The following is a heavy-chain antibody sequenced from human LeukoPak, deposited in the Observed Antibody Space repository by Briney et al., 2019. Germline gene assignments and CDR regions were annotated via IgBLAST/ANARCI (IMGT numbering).Heavy chain of an antibody. CDR3: ASLYSGSYDTGSFDYFNY. CDR1: GGSISGHY. V-gene: IGHV4-59*11. Sequence: SETLSLTCTVSGGSISGHYWSWIRQPPGKGLEWIGYIYYAGSTNYNPSLKSRVTISVDTSKNQFSLKLSSVTAADTAVYYCASLYSGSYDTGSFDYFNYWGQGTLVTVSS. CDR2: IYYAGST. J-gene: IGHJ4*02. D-gene: IGHD1-26*01.